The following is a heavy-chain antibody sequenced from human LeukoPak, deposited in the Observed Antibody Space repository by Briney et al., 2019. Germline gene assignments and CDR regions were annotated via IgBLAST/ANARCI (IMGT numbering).Heavy chain of an antibody. Sequence: SETLSLTCTVSGGSISGYYWSWIRQSPGKGLEWIGYIYSSGATNYYPSFKSRVTISVDTSKNQFSLKLSSVTAADTAVYYCARWGCGGDCCAYYYYYGMDVWGQGTTVTVSS. J-gene: IGHJ6*02. CDR2: IYSSGAT. D-gene: IGHD2-21*02. CDR1: GGSISGYY. CDR3: ARWGCGGDCCAYYYYYGMDV. V-gene: IGHV4-4*09.